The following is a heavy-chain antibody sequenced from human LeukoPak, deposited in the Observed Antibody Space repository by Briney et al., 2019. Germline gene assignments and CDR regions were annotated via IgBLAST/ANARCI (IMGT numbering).Heavy chain of an antibody. CDR2: INTGNGNT. V-gene: IGHV1-3*04. CDR1: GGTLSSYA. Sequence: ASVTVSCKASGGTLSSYAISWVRQAPGQRLEWMGWINTGNGNTKYSQNFQGRVTVTRDTSASTAYMELSSLRSEDTAMYYCARAVEYQLPVDYWGQGTLVTVSS. D-gene: IGHD2-2*01. J-gene: IGHJ4*02. CDR3: ARAVEYQLPVDY.